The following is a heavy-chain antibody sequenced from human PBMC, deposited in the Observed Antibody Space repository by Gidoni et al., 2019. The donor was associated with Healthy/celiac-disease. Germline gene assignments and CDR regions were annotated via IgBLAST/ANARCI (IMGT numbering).Heavy chain of an antibody. Sequence: QVQLQESGPGLVKPSQTLSLTCTVSGGSISSGSYYWSWIRQPAGKGLEWIGRIYTSGSTNYNPSLKSRVTISVDTSKNQFSLKLSSVTAADTAVYYCARSLKWFGEPRYYYGMDVWGQGTTVTVSS. V-gene: IGHV4-61*02. CDR1: GGSISSGSYY. D-gene: IGHD3-10*01. CDR2: IYTSGST. J-gene: IGHJ6*02. CDR3: ARSLKWFGEPRYYYGMDV.